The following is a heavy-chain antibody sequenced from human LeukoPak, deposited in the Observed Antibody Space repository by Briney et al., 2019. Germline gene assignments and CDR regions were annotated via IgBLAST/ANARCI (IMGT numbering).Heavy chain of an antibody. J-gene: IGHJ1*01. D-gene: IGHD3-3*01. Sequence: SETLSLTCTVSGGSISSYYWSWIRQPAGKGLEWIGRIYTSGSTNYNPSLKSRVTMSVDTSKNQFSLKLSSVTAADTAVYYCARDESVGYDFWSGYYTLEYFSTGARAPWSPSPQ. CDR3: ARDESVGYDFWSGYYTLEYFST. CDR2: IYTSGST. CDR1: GGSISSYY. V-gene: IGHV4-4*07.